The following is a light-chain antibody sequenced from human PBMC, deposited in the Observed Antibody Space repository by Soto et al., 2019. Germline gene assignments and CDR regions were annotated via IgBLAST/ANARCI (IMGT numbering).Light chain of an antibody. Sequence: QSALTQPASVSGSPGQSITISCTGNSSDVDNYKYVSWFQQHPGKAPKLMIYDVSSRPSGVSNRFSGSKSSNTASLTISGLQPEDEADYYCASYRSSSTPNVFGTGTKVTVL. CDR1: SSDVDNYKY. J-gene: IGLJ1*01. V-gene: IGLV2-14*01. CDR2: DVS. CDR3: ASYRSSSTPNV.